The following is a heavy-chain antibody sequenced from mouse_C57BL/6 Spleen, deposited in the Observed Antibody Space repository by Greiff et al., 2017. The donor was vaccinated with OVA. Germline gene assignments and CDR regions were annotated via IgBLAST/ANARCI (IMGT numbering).Heavy chain of an antibody. CDR2: IHPNSGST. CDR1: GYTFTSYW. Sequence: QVQLQQPGAELVKPGASVKLSCKASGYTFTSYWMHWVKQRPGQGLEWIGMIHPNSGSTNYNEKFKSKATLTVDKSSSTAYMQLSSLTSEVSAVSSGASRAQYYGSSFFYAMDYWGQGTSVTVSS. V-gene: IGHV1-64*01. CDR3: ASRAQYYGSSFFYAMDY. J-gene: IGHJ4*01. D-gene: IGHD1-1*01.